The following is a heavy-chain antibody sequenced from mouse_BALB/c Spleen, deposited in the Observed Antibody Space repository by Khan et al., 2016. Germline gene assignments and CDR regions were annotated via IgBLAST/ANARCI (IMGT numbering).Heavy chain of an antibody. CDR3: ARLTPYAMDY. CDR2: ISSGSNTM. CDR1: AFTFSRFG. J-gene: IGHJ4*01. D-gene: IGHD4-1*01. Sequence: EVELVESGGGLVQPGGSRKLSCAASAFTFSRFGMHWVRQAPEKGLEGVAYISSGSNTMYYGDTVKGRFTISRDNPKNTLFLQMTSLRSEDTAMYYCARLTPYAMDYWGQGTSVTVSS. V-gene: IGHV5-17*02.